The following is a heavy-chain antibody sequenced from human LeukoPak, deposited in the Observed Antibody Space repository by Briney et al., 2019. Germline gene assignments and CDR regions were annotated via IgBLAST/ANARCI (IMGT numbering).Heavy chain of an antibody. CDR1: GFTFSDYN. D-gene: IGHD3-22*01. Sequence: GGSLRLSCAASGFTFSDYNMSWIRQAPGKGLEWVSYICDSGRTIYYADSVKGRFTISRDNAKNSVYLQMNNLGAEDTAVYNCARDRLGDYDHSGYYDKWGQGTLVTVSS. CDR2: ICDSGRTI. V-gene: IGHV3-11*01. J-gene: IGHJ4*02. CDR3: ARDRLGDYDHSGYYDK.